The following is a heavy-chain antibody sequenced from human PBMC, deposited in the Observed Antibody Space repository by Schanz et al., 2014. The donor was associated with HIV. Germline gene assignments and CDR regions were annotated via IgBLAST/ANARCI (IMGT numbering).Heavy chain of an antibody. CDR2: ISYDGTKK. J-gene: IGHJ6*02. D-gene: IGHD3-22*01. Sequence: QVQLVESGGGVVQPGRSLRLSCVASAFNFDSYGMHWVRQAPGKGLEWVAVISYDGTKKHYADSEKGRFTISRDNSKNSLYLAIKSLRAEDAAVYYCAKDRNYYESKYRGKGNYYYYYGMDVWGQGTTVTVSS. V-gene: IGHV3-30*18. CDR3: AKDRNYYESKYRGKGNYYYYYGMDV. CDR1: AFNFDSYG.